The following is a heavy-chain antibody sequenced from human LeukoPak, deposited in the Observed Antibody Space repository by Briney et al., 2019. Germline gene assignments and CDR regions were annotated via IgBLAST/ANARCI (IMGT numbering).Heavy chain of an antibody. J-gene: IGHJ4*02. Sequence: GGSLRPSCAASGFTFSSYSMNWVRQAPGKGLEWVSSISSSISYIYYADSVKGRFTISRNNAKNSLYLQINSLRAEDTAVYYCARASSYDPYSPFDYWGQGTLVTVSS. CDR2: ISSSISYI. V-gene: IGHV3-21*01. CDR3: ARASSYDPYSPFDY. D-gene: IGHD5-18*01. CDR1: GFTFSSYS.